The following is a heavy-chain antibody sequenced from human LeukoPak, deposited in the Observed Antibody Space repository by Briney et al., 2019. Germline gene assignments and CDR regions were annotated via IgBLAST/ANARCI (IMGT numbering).Heavy chain of an antibody. CDR1: GDSMTTTSHF. V-gene: IGHV4-39*07. CDR3: ARETGSGYGLDY. J-gene: IGHJ4*02. Sequence: PSETLSLTCTVSGDSMTTTSHFWDWIRQPPGKGLEWIGSIHYRGTTYYNPSLKSRVTISVDTSKNQFSLKMSSVNAADTAVYYCARETGSGYGLDYWSQGTLVTVSS. D-gene: IGHD3-22*01. CDR2: IHYRGTT.